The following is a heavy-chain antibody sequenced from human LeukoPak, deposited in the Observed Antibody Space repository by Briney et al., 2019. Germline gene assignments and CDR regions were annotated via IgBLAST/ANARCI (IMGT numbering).Heavy chain of an antibody. D-gene: IGHD1-26*01. J-gene: IGHJ4*02. CDR1: GFTFSSYG. CDR2: IRYDGSNK. V-gene: IGHV3-30*02. Sequence: GGSLRLSCAASGFTFSSYGMHWVRQAPGKGLEWVAFIRYDGSNKYYADSVKGRFTISRDNSKNTLYLQMYSLRAEDTAVYYCAKRAEVIIVGATGSPFDYWGQGTLVTVSS. CDR3: AKRAEVIIVGATGSPFDY.